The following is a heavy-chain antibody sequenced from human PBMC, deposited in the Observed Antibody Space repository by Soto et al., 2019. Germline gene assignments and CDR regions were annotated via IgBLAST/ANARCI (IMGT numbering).Heavy chain of an antibody. J-gene: IGHJ6*02. CDR2: ISYDGSNK. V-gene: IGHV3-30-3*01. Sequence: GGSLRLSCAASGFTFSSYAMHWVRQAPGKGLEWVAVISYDGSNKYYADSVKGRFTISRDNSKNTLYLQMNSLRAEDTAVYYCARGDYCSGGSCLTPRYYYYGMDVWGQGTTVTVSS. CDR1: GFTFSSYA. D-gene: IGHD2-15*01. CDR3: ARGDYCSGGSCLTPRYYYYGMDV.